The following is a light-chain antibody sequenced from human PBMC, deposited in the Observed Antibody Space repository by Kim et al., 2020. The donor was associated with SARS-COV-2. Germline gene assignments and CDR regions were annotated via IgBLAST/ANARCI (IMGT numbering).Light chain of an antibody. V-gene: IGLV3-19*01. Sequence: SSELTQDPAVSVALGQIVRITCQGDRLRSYYASWYQQKPGQAPVLVIYGKNNRPSGIPDRFSGSSSGNTASLTITGAQAEDEADYYCNSRDRSGNHVVFGAGTQLTGL. CDR1: RLRSYY. CDR3: NSRDRSGNHVV. J-gene: IGLJ2*01. CDR2: GKN.